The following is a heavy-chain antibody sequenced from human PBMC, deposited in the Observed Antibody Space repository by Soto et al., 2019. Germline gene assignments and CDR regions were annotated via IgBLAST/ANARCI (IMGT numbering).Heavy chain of an antibody. D-gene: IGHD2-8*01. Sequence: QVQLVQSGAEVKKPGSSVKVSCKASGGTFSSYAISWVRQAPGQGLEWMGGIIPIFGTANYAQKFQGRATITADESTSTAYMELSSLRSEDTAVYYCAREGPYDTYYYYGMDVWGQGATVTVSS. J-gene: IGHJ6*02. V-gene: IGHV1-69*12. CDR3: AREGPYDTYYYYGMDV. CDR2: IIPIFGTA. CDR1: GGTFSSYA.